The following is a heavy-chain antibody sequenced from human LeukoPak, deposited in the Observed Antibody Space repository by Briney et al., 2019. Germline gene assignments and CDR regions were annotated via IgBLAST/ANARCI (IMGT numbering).Heavy chain of an antibody. Sequence: SETLSLTCAVYGGSFSGYYWSWIRQPPGKGLEWIGEINHSGSTNYNPSLKSRVPISVDTSKNQISLKLSSVTAADTAVYYCARGAILGYCSSTSCYRGRHFDYWGQGTLVTVSS. J-gene: IGHJ4*02. D-gene: IGHD2-2*02. V-gene: IGHV4-34*01. CDR2: INHSGST. CDR3: ARGAILGYCSSTSCYRGRHFDY. CDR1: GGSFSGYY.